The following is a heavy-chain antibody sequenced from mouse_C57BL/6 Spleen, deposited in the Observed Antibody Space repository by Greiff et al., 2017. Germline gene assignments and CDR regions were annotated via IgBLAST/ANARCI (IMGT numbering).Heavy chain of an antibody. Sequence: VQLKESGPGLVKPSQSLSLTCSVTGYSITSGYYWNWIRQFPGNKLEWMGYISYDGSNNYNPSLKNRISITRDTSKNQFFLKLNSVTTEDTATYSCAKDDYRGYFDVWGTGTTVTVSS. D-gene: IGHD2-4*01. CDR1: GYSITSGYY. V-gene: IGHV3-6*01. CDR3: AKDDYRGYFDV. J-gene: IGHJ1*03. CDR2: ISYDGSN.